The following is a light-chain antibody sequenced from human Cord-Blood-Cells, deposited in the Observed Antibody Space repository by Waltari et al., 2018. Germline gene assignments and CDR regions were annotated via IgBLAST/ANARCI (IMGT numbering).Light chain of an antibody. J-gene: IGKJ3*01. CDR1: QDISNY. CDR2: DAS. V-gene: IGKV1-33*01. Sequence: DIQMNPSPSSLSASVGDRVPITCQASQDISNYLNWYQQKPGKAPKLLIYDASNLETGVPSRFSGSGSGTDFTFTISSLQPEDIATYYCQQYDNLPPRTFGPGTKVDIK. CDR3: QQYDNLPPRT.